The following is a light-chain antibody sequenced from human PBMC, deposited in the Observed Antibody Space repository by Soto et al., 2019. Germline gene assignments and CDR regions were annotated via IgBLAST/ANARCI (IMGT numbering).Light chain of an antibody. CDR1: SSDVGGYNY. V-gene: IGLV2-11*01. CDR2: DVS. J-gene: IGLJ1*01. Sequence: QCALTQPRSVSGSPGQSVTISCTGTSSDVGGYNYVSWYQQYSGKAPKVMIYDVSKRPSGVPDRFSGSKSGNTASLTISGLQAEDEADYYCCSYAASNTFVVGTGTKVNRP. CDR3: CSYAASNTFV.